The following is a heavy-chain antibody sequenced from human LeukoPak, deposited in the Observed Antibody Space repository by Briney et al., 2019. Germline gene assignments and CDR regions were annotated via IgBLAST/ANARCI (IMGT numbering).Heavy chain of an antibody. J-gene: IGHJ6*03. Sequence: PSETLSLTCIVSGGSISNSSYYWGWIRQPPGKGLEWIGSIYYSGSTYYNPSLKSRVTISVDTSKNQFSLKLSSVTAADTAVYYCARLGTTGTRAYYYYYMDVWGKGTTVTVSS. CDR3: ARLGTTGTRAYYYYYMDV. V-gene: IGHV4-39*01. CDR2: IYYSGST. D-gene: IGHD1-1*01. CDR1: GGSISNSSYY.